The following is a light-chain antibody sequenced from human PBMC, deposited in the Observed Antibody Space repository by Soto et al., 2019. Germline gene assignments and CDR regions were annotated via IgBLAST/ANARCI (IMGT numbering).Light chain of an antibody. J-gene: IGKJ1*01. V-gene: IGKV3-20*01. CDR2: GAS. CDR1: QSVSTTY. Sequence: EIVLTQSPGTLSLSPGERATLSCRAGQSVSTTYLAWYQQKPGQAPRLLIFGASSRATGIPDRFSGSVSGTDFTLTISRLEPEDCAVYYCQQFGSLPWTFGQGTMVEIK. CDR3: QQFGSLPWT.